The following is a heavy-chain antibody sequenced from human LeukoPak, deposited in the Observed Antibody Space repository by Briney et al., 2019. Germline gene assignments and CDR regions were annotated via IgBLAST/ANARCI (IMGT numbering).Heavy chain of an antibody. J-gene: IGHJ4*02. CDR1: SGSISSSNW. D-gene: IGHD1-1*01. CDR3: ARETWVERTFDY. V-gene: IGHV4-4*02. Sequence: PSETLSLTCAVSSGSISSSNWWSWVRQPPGKGLEWIGEIYHSGSTNYNPSLKSRVTISVDKSKNQFSLKLSSVTAADTAVYYCARETWVERTFDYWGQGTLVTVSS. CDR2: IYHSGST.